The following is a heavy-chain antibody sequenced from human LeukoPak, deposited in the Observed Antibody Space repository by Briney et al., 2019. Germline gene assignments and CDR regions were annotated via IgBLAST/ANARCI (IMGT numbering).Heavy chain of an antibody. Sequence: SETLSLTCAVYGGSFSGDYWSWIRQPPGKGLEWIGESNHSGNTNYNPSLKSRLTISVDTSKSHFSLKLSSVTAADTAVYYCARESRVRAKIVVVPAAESDAFDIWGQGTMVTVSS. V-gene: IGHV4-34*01. CDR2: SNHSGNT. CDR3: ARESRVRAKIVVVPAAESDAFDI. D-gene: IGHD2-2*01. CDR1: GGSFSGDY. J-gene: IGHJ3*02.